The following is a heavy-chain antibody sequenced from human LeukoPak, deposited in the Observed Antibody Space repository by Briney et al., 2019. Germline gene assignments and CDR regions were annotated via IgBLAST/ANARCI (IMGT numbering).Heavy chain of an antibody. CDR2: ISASGGST. V-gene: IGHV3-23*01. CDR1: GFTFSSYA. J-gene: IGHJ6*03. Sequence: GGSLRLSCAASGFTFSSYAMSWVRQAPGKGLEWVSSISASGGSTNYADSGKGRFTISRDNSKNTVYLQMNSLRAEDTAVYYCAKVMKGSERLTMVRGVIIKTAGLYYMDVWGKGTTVTVSS. D-gene: IGHD3-10*01. CDR3: AKVMKGSERLTMVRGVIIKTAGLYYMDV.